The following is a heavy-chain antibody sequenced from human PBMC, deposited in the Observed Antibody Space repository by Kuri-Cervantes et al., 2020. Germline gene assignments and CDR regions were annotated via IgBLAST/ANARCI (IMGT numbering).Heavy chain of an antibody. J-gene: IGHJ4*02. CDR2: IHHGGST. CDR1: GGSISSYY. CDR3: ARALTSPRYYLDY. D-gene: IGHD2-2*01. Sequence: ESLKISCTVPGGSISSYYWSWIRQPPGKGLEWIGYIHHGGSTNYNPSLKSRVNISVDWSRNQFSLKLGSVTAADTAVYYCARALTSPRYYLDYWGQGTLVTVSS. V-gene: IGHV4-59*01.